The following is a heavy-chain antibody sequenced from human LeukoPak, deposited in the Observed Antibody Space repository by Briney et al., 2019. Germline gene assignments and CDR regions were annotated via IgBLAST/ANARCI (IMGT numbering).Heavy chain of an antibody. CDR2: INPSGGRT. CDR1: GYTFTSYH. Sequence: ASVKVSCKASGYTFTSYHMHWVRQAPGQGLEWMGIINPSGGRTSNAQKFQGRVTMTRDTSTCTVYMELSSLRSEDTAVYYCARDSGSYTLGGYWGQGTLVTVSS. J-gene: IGHJ4*02. CDR3: ARDSGSYTLGGY. V-gene: IGHV1-46*01. D-gene: IGHD1-26*01.